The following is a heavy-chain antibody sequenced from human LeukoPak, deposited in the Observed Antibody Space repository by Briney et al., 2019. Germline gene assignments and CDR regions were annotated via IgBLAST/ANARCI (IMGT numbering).Heavy chain of an antibody. D-gene: IGHD6-19*01. CDR2: ISSSSSYI. V-gene: IGHV3-21*01. CDR3: AGSGWREGYFDY. CDR1: GFTFSSYS. Sequence: SGGSLRLSCAASGFTFSSYSMNWVRQAPGKGLEWVSSISSSSSYIYYADSVKGRFTISRDNAKNSLYLQMNSLRAEDTAVYYCAGSGWREGYFDYWGQGTLVTVSS. J-gene: IGHJ4*02.